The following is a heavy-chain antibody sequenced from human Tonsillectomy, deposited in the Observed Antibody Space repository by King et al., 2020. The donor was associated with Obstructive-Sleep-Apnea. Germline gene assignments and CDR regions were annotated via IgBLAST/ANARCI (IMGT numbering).Heavy chain of an antibody. Sequence: QLVQSGAEVKKPGASVKVSCKASGYTFTSFGISWVRQAPGQGLEWIGWISTYNGNTNYAQKFQGRFTMTTDTSTTTGYMGLRSLRSDDTAIYYCARGLSATVTPIPFDFWGQGTLVSVSS. V-gene: IGHV1-18*04. CDR1: GYTFTSFG. CDR3: ARGLSATVTPIPFDF. D-gene: IGHD4-17*01. J-gene: IGHJ4*02. CDR2: ISTYNGNT.